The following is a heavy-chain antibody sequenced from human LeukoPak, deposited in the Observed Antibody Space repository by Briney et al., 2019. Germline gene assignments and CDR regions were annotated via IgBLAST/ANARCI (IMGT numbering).Heavy chain of an antibody. CDR1: GFTFSSYI. D-gene: IGHD2-15*01. CDR2: ISSSSSPI. CDR3: ARGSGSAFDY. Sequence: GGSLRLSCANPGFTFSSYIMNWVRQAPGKGLEWVSYISSSSSPIYYADSVKGRFTISGDNAKNSLYLQMNSLRDEDTAVYYCARGSGSAFDYWGQGTLVTVSS. V-gene: IGHV3-48*02. J-gene: IGHJ4*02.